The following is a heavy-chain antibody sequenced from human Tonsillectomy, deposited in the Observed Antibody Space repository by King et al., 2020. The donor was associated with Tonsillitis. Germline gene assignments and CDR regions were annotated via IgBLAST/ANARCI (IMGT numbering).Heavy chain of an antibody. V-gene: IGHV3-48*01. CDR3: AREGGAASAVPWIHYYYGMDV. D-gene: IGHD6-13*01. CDR2: ISSSSSSL. Sequence: QLVQSGGGLVQPGGSLRLSCAASGFTFSSYNMNWVRQAPGKGLEWISYISSSSSSLSYADSVKGRFTVSRYNAKNSLYLQMNSLRAEDSAVYYCAREGGAASAVPWIHYYYGMDVWGQGTTVTVSS. J-gene: IGHJ6*02. CDR1: GFTFSSYN.